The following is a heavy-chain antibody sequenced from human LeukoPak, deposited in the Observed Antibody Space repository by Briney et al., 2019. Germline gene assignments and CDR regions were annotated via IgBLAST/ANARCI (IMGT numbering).Heavy chain of an antibody. Sequence: SETLSLTCAVYGGSFSGYYWSWIRQPPGKGLEWIGEIYHSGSTNYNPSLKSRVTISLDTSKNHFSLKLSSVTAADTAVYYCARSRRLRNWYFDLWGRGTLVTVSS. V-gene: IGHV4-34*01. D-gene: IGHD4-17*01. J-gene: IGHJ2*01. CDR3: ARSRRLRNWYFDL. CDR2: IYHSGST. CDR1: GGSFSGYY.